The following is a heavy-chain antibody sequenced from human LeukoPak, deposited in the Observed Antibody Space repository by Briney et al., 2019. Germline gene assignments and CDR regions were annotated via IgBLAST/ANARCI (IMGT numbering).Heavy chain of an antibody. CDR2: ISSSGGTI. J-gene: IGHJ5*02. D-gene: IGHD3-10*02. CDR1: GFTFSHYE. CDR3: ARADVGPFDP. Sequence: PGGSLRLSCIGSGFTFSHYEMNWVRQAPGKGLEGVSYISSSGGTIYYADSVKGRFTISRDNAKNSLYLQVNSLRAEDTAVYYCARADVGPFDPWGQGTLVTVSS. V-gene: IGHV3-48*03.